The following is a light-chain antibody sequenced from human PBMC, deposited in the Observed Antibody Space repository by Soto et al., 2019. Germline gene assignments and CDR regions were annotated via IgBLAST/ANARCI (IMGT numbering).Light chain of an antibody. CDR2: KAS. V-gene: IGKV1-5*03. CDR3: QQYDTYGT. J-gene: IGKJ1*01. CDR1: QNINSW. Sequence: DIQMTQSPSTLSASVGDRVTITCRATQNINSWLAWYQQKPGKAPKLLIYKASSLESGVPSRFRGSGSGTEFTLTISSLQPDDFATYYCQQYDTYGTFGQGTKVEIK.